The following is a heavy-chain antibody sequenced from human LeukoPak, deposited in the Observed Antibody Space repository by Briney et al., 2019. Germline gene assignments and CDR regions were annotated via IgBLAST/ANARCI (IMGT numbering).Heavy chain of an antibody. V-gene: IGHV4-39*07. D-gene: IGHD4-17*01. J-gene: IGHJ4*02. CDR2: ISYSGTT. CDR3: ARDSARLGDYGYYFDY. Sequence: SETLSLTCTVSGGSISSRPYYWGWVRQPPGKGLEWIGTISYSGTTYYSPSLKSRVTISLDTSKNQFSLKLSSVTAADTAVYYCARDSARLGDYGYYFDYWGQGTLVTVSS. CDR1: GGSISSRPYY.